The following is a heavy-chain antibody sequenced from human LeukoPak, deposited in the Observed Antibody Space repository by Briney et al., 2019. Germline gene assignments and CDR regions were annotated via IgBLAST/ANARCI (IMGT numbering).Heavy chain of an antibody. V-gene: IGHV3-43*01. Sequence: PGGSLRLSCAASGFTFDDYTMHWVRQAPGKGLEWVSLISWDGGSTYYADSVKGRFTISRDNSKNSLYLQTNSLRTEDTALYYCAKGGQGGWYFAYYMDVWGKGTTVTVSS. J-gene: IGHJ6*03. CDR3: AKGGQGGWYFAYYMDV. D-gene: IGHD6-19*01. CDR1: GFTFDDYT. CDR2: ISWDGGST.